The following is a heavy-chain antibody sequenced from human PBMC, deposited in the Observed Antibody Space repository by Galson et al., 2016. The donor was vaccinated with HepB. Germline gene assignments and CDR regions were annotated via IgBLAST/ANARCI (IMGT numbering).Heavy chain of an antibody. D-gene: IGHD2-15*01. J-gene: IGHJ5*02. CDR3: AGVVVAATNWFDP. Sequence: ETLSLTCGVDGGSFNAYYWSWIRQPPGKGLEWLGEINHRGDTKYNPSLKSRVTLSVDKSKNQFSLELTSMTAADTAVYYCAGVVVAATNWFDPGGQGTLVTVSS. V-gene: IGHV4-34*01. CDR2: INHRGDT. CDR1: GGSFNAYY.